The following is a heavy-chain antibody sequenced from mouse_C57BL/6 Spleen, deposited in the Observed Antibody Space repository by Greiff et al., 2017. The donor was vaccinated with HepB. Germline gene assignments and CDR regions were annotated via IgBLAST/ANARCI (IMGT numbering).Heavy chain of an antibody. Sequence: EVQLVESGGGLVKPGGSLKLSCAASGFTFSDYGMHWVRQAPEKGLEWVAYISSGSSTIYYADTVKGRFTISRDNAKNHLFLQMTSLRSEDTAMYYCARNYDYDEDYAMDYWGQGTSVTVSS. CDR2: ISSGSSTI. V-gene: IGHV5-17*01. J-gene: IGHJ4*01. D-gene: IGHD2-4*01. CDR3: ARNYDYDEDYAMDY. CDR1: GFTFSDYG.